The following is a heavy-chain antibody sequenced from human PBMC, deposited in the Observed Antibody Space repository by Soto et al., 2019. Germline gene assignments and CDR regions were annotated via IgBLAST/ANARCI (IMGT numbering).Heavy chain of an antibody. Sequence: ASVKVSCKTSGYTFSNYGISWVRQAPGQGLEWMGGIIPIFGTANYAQKFQGRVTITADESTSTAYMELSSLRSEDTAVYYCARFLARSYYYYGMDVWGQGTTVTVSS. V-gene: IGHV1-69*13. D-gene: IGHD6-6*01. CDR1: GYTFSNYG. J-gene: IGHJ6*02. CDR3: ARFLARSYYYYGMDV. CDR2: IIPIFGTA.